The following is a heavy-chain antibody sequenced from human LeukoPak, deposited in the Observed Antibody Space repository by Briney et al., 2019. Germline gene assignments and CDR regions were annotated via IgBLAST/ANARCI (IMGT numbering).Heavy chain of an antibody. J-gene: IGHJ4*02. Sequence: GGSLRLSCAASGFTFSSYAMHWVSQAPGKGLEWVAVISYDGSNKYYADSVKGRFTISRDNSKNTLYLQMNSLRAEDTAVYYCASGTGVANFDYWGQGTLVTVSS. CDR1: GFTFSSYA. CDR3: ASGTGVANFDY. D-gene: IGHD3-3*01. V-gene: IGHV3-30*04. CDR2: ISYDGSNK.